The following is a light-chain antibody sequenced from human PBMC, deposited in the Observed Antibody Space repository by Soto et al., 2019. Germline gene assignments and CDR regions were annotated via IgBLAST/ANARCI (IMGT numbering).Light chain of an antibody. CDR1: SSDVGNYNY. CDR2: EVI. J-gene: IGLJ1*01. V-gene: IGLV2-8*01. Sequence: QSALTQPPSASGSPGQSVTISCTGSSSDVGNYNYVSWYQQHPGKAPKLMIYEVIKRPSGVPARFSGSKSGNTASLTVSGLQADDEDDYYCTSYKDSNIYVFGSGTKVTVL. CDR3: TSYKDSNIYV.